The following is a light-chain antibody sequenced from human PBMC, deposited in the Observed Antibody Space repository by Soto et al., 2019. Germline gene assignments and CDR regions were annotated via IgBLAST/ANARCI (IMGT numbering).Light chain of an antibody. CDR3: QQYYSTPPWT. J-gene: IGKJ1*01. V-gene: IGKV4-1*01. CDR2: WAS. Sequence: DIVMTQSPDSLAVSLGDRATINCKSSQSVLYSSNNKNYLAWYQQKPGQPPKLLIYWASTRESGVPDRFSGSGSGTDFTLTISSLQAEDVAVYYCQQYYSTPPWTFGQGTKV. CDR1: QSVLYSSNNKNY.